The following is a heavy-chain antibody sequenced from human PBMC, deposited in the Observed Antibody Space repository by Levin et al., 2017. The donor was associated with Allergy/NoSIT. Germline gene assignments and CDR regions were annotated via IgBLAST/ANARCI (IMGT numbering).Heavy chain of an antibody. Sequence: GSLRLSCTVSGGSISSSTYYWGWIRQSPGKGLEWIGNMYNSGSIDYNPSLKSRVTISVDTSKNQFSLKLSSVTAADTAVYYCATSKRGYSGYVRYYGMDVWGQGTTVTVSS. J-gene: IGHJ6*02. V-gene: IGHV4-39*01. CDR2: MYNSGSI. CDR1: GGSISSSTYY. D-gene: IGHD5-12*01. CDR3: ATSKRGYSGYVRYYGMDV.